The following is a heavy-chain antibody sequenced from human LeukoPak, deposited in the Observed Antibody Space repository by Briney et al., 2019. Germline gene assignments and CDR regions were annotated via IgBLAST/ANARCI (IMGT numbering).Heavy chain of an antibody. V-gene: IGHV3-21*01. CDR3: ARDGQKNWGWDY. D-gene: IGHD7-27*01. J-gene: IGHJ4*02. CDR2: ISSSSSYI. Sequence: GGSLRLSCAASGFTFSSYSMNWVRQAPGKGLEWVSSISSSSSYIYYADSVKGRFTISRDNAKNSLYLQMNSLRAEDTAVSYCARDGQKNWGWDYWGQGTLVTVSS. CDR1: GFTFSSYS.